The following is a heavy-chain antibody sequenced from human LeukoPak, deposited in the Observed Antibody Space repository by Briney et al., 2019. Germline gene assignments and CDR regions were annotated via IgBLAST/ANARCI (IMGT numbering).Heavy chain of an antibody. CDR1: GFPFSGNA. CDR3: ARASSTDIVVVVAATPDYYYHYMDV. V-gene: IGHV3-48*04. CDR2: ISSSSSSI. J-gene: IGHJ6*03. Sequence: GGSLRLSCAASGFPFSGNAMSWVRQAPGRGLEWISYISSSSSSIYYADSVKGRFTISRDNAKNSLYLQMNSLRAEDTAVYYCARASSTDIVVVVAATPDYYYHYMDVWGKGTTVTVSS. D-gene: IGHD2-15*01.